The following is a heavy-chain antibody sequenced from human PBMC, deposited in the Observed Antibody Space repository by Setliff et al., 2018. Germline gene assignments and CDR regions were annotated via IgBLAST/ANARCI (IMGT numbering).Heavy chain of an antibody. CDR3: ARGRLREDLLHYYYYHMDV. CDR2: IYANGNT. Sequence: SETLSLTCTVSGGSITSYYWSWIRQPVGKGLEWIGRIYANGNTNYNSSLKSRVTMSVDTSKNQFSLRLSSVTAADTAVYYCARGRLREDLLHYYYYHMDVWVKGTTVTVSS. J-gene: IGHJ6*03. D-gene: IGHD3-22*01. V-gene: IGHV4-4*07. CDR1: GGSITSYY.